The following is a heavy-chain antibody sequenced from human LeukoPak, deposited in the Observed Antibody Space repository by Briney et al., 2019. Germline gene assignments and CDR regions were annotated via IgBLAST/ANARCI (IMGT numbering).Heavy chain of an antibody. Sequence: ASVKVSCKASGYTFTGYYMHWVRQAPGQGLEWMGWINPNSGGTNYAQKFQGRVTMTRDTSISTAYMELSRLRSDDTAVYYCARERVFDVSWAAHTRNWFDPWGQGTLVTVSS. CDR3: ARERVFDVSWAAHTRNWFDP. V-gene: IGHV1-2*02. CDR2: INPNSGGT. CDR1: GYTFTGYY. D-gene: IGHD3-9*01. J-gene: IGHJ5*02.